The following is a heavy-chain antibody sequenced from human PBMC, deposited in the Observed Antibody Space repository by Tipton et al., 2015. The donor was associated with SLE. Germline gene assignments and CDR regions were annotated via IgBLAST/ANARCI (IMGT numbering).Heavy chain of an antibody. CDR3: ARRGYADAFDI. Sequence: TLSLTCTVSGGSISSSSYYWGWIRQPPGKGLEWIASIYYSGSTYYNPSLKSRVTISVDTSKNQFSLKVSSVTAADTAVYYCARRGYADAFDIWGHGTVVTVSS. CDR2: IYYSGST. V-gene: IGHV4-39*01. J-gene: IGHJ3*02. CDR1: GGSISSSSYY. D-gene: IGHD2-2*01.